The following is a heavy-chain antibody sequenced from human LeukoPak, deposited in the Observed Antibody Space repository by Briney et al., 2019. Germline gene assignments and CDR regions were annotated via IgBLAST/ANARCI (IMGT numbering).Heavy chain of an antibody. Sequence: GGSLRLSCAASGFTVSSNYMSWVRQAPGKGLEWVSVIYSGGSTYYADSVKGRFTISRDNSKNTLYLQMNSLRAEDTAVYYCARTLVRGVKFALHDAFDIWGQGTMVTVSS. CDR2: IYSGGST. J-gene: IGHJ3*02. V-gene: IGHV3-53*01. CDR1: GFTVSSNY. CDR3: ARTLVRGVKFALHDAFDI. D-gene: IGHD3-10*01.